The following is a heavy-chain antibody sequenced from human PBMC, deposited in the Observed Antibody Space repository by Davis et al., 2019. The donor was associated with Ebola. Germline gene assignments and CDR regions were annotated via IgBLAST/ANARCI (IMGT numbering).Heavy chain of an antibody. V-gene: IGHV1-69*06. D-gene: IGHD3-10*01. CDR2: IIPIFGTA. CDR3: AREAEVDGSIFFLH. CDR1: GGTFSSYA. J-gene: IGHJ1*01. Sequence: AASVKVSCKASGGTFSSYAISWVRQAPGQGLEWMGGIIPIFGTANYAQKFQGRVTITADKSTSTAHMELRGLRSDDTAVYYCAREAEVDGSIFFLHWGQGTLVTVSS.